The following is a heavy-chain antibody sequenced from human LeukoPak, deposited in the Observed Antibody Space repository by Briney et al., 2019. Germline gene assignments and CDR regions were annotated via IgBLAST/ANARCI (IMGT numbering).Heavy chain of an antibody. V-gene: IGHV3-30*02. CDR2: IRYDGSNK. CDR3: AKDKELRYFDWLFDLDY. J-gene: IGHJ4*02. D-gene: IGHD3-9*01. Sequence: GGSLRLSCAASGFTFSSYGMHWVRQAPGKGLEWVAFIRYDGSNKYYADSVKGRFTISRDNSKNTLYLQLNSLRAEDTAVYYCAKDKELRYFDWLFDLDYWGQGTLVTVSS. CDR1: GFTFSSYG.